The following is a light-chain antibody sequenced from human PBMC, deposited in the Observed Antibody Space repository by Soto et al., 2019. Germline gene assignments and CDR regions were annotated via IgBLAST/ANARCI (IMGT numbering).Light chain of an antibody. CDR2: GAS. CDR3: QQYGSLPIT. V-gene: IGKV3-20*01. J-gene: IGKJ5*01. Sequence: EIVLTQSPGTLSLSPGERATLSCRASQSVSSSYLAWYQQKPGQAPRLLIYGASSRATGIPDRFSGSGSGTDFPLTISRREPEDFAVYYCQQYGSLPITFGQGTRLEIK. CDR1: QSVSSSY.